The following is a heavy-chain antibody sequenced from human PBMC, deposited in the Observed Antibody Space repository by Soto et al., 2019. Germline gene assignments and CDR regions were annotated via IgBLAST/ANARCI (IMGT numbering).Heavy chain of an antibody. CDR1: GYTFTSYD. CDR3: ARGVRAPTMVRGNNNYYYMDV. V-gene: IGHV1-8*01. Sequence: ASVKVSCKASGYTFTSYDINWVRQATGQGLEWMGWMNPNSGNTGYAQKFQGRVTMTRNTSISTAYMELSSLRSEDTAVYYCARGVRAPTMVRGNNNYYYMDVWGKGTTVTVSS. CDR2: MNPNSGNT. D-gene: IGHD3-10*01. J-gene: IGHJ6*03.